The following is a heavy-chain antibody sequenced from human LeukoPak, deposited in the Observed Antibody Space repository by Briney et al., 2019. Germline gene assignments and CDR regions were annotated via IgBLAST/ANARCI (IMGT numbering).Heavy chain of an antibody. CDR2: ISWNSGSI. V-gene: IGHV3-9*01. J-gene: IGHJ4*02. CDR3: AKDISRYYYDSSGYPSYPDY. D-gene: IGHD3-22*01. CDR1: GFTFDDCA. Sequence: GGSLRLSCAASGFTFDDCAMHWVRQAPGKGLEWVSGISWNSGSIGYADSVKGRFTISRDNAKNSLYLQMNSLRAEDTALYYRAKDISRYYYDSSGYPSYPDYWGQGTLVTVSS.